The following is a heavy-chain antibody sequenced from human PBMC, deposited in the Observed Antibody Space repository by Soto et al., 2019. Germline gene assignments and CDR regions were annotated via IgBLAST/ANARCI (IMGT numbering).Heavy chain of an antibody. CDR3: ARKDEGPGDY. CDR2: IIPILGII. V-gene: IGHV1-69*02. CDR1: GGTFSRYT. J-gene: IGHJ4*02. Sequence: QVQLVQSGAEVKKPGSSVKVSCKAFGGTFSRYTISWVRQAPGQGLEWMGRIIPILGIINYAQKVQGRVTITADTSTSTAYMELSSLRSDDTAMYYCARKDEGPGDYWGQGTLVTVSS.